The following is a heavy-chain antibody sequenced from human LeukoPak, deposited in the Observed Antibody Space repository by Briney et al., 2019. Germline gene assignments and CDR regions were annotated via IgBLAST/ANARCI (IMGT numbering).Heavy chain of an antibody. CDR2: IYTSGST. V-gene: IGHV4-61*02. D-gene: IGHD6-19*01. Sequence: SETLSLTCTVSGGSISSGSYYWSWIRQPAGKGLEWIGRIYTSGSTNYNPSLKSRVTISVDTSKNQFPLKLSSVTAADTAVYYCARVGGAVAGEPYFDYWGQGTLVTVSS. J-gene: IGHJ4*02. CDR1: GGSISSGSYY. CDR3: ARVGGAVAGEPYFDY.